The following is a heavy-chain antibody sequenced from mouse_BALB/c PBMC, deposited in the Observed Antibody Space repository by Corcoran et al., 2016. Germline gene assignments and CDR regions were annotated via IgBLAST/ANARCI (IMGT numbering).Heavy chain of an antibody. D-gene: IGHD2-1*01. CDR3: ARGHGNYYFDY. V-gene: IGHV1-84*02. Sequence: QIQLQQSGPELVKPGASVKISCKASGYTFTDYYINWVKQKPGQGLEWIGWIYPGSGNTKYNEKFKGKATLTVDTSSSTAYMQLSSLTSEDTAVYFGARGHGNYYFDYWGQGTTLTVSS. CDR1: GYTFTDYY. J-gene: IGHJ2*01. CDR2: IYPGSGNT.